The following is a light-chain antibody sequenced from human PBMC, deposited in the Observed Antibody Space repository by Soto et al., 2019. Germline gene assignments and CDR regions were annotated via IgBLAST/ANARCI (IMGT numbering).Light chain of an antibody. CDR1: QSIYSN. J-gene: IGKJ4*01. CDR3: QQYEKWPPLT. V-gene: IGKV3-15*01. CDR2: GAS. Sequence: EIVMTQSPATLSVCPGERATLSCRASQSIYSNLAWYQQKLGQAPRLLIYGASTRATGIPARFSGSGSGTEFTLTISSLQSEDFAVYYCQQYEKWPPLTFGGGTKVEI.